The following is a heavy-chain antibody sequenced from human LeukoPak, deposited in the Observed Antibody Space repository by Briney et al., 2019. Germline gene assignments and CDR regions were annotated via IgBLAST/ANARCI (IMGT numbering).Heavy chain of an antibody. CDR2: INHSGST. CDR3: ARRGGGHDF. V-gene: IGHV4-34*01. Sequence: SETLSLTCAVYGGSFSGYYWSWIRQPPGKGLEWIGEINHSGSTNYNPSLKSRVIISVDTSKKQFSLNLTSVTAADTATYYCARRGGGHDFWGQGTLVTVSS. CDR1: GGSFSGYY. D-gene: IGHD3-16*01. J-gene: IGHJ4*02.